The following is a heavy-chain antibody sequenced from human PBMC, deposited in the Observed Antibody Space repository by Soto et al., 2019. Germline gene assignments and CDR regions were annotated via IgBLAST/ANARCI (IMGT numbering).Heavy chain of an antibody. CDR2: INPDSGGT. J-gene: IGHJ4*02. CDR1: GYMFTGYY. CDR3: TRKVAKFNFDY. D-gene: IGHD5-12*01. Sequence: ASVKVSCKASGYMFTGYYMHWVRQAPGQGLEWMGWINPDSGGTNYQQKFQGRVTMTRDTSISTAYLELSSLRSDDTAVYYCTRKVAKFNFDYWGQGTLVTVSS. V-gene: IGHV1-2*02.